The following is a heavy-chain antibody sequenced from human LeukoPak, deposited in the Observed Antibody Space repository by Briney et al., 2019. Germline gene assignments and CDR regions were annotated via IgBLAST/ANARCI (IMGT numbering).Heavy chain of an antibody. CDR3: ARGRGYNYGYSDY. CDR1: GFTFSSYS. CDR2: ISSSSSTI. J-gene: IGHJ4*02. D-gene: IGHD5-18*01. Sequence: GGSLRLSCAASGFTFSSYSMNWVRQAPGKGLEWISYISSSSSTIDYADSVKGRFTISRDNAKNSLYLQMNSLRAEDTAVYYCARGRGYNYGYSDYWAREPWSPSPQ. V-gene: IGHV3-48*04.